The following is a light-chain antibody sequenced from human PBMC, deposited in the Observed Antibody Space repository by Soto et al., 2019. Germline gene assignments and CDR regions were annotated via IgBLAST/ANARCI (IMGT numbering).Light chain of an antibody. CDR2: AAS. CDR1: QSINSY. CDR3: QQSYSIPPWT. V-gene: IGKV1-39*01. J-gene: IGKJ1*01. Sequence: DIQMTQSPTYLSASVGDRVTITCRASQSINSYLNWYQQKPGKAPKLLIYAASTLQSGVPSRFSGSESGTDFTLTISSLQPEDFATYYCQQSYSIPPWTFGQGTKV.